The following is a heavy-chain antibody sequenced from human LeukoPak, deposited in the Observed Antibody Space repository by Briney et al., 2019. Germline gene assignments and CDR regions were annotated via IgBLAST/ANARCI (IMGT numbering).Heavy chain of an antibody. CDR2: IYYSGST. Sequence: TSETLSLTCTVSGGSISSSSYYWGWIRQPPGKGLEWIGSIYYSGSTYYNPSLKSRVTISVDTSKNQFFLKLSSVTAADTAVYYCARTAKQQLVYWFDPWGQGTLVTVSS. CDR1: GGSISSSSYY. J-gene: IGHJ5*02. D-gene: IGHD6-13*01. V-gene: IGHV4-39*01. CDR3: ARTAKQQLVYWFDP.